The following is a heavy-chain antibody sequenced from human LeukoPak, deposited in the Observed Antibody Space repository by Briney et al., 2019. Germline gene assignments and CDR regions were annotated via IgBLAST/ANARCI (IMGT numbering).Heavy chain of an antibody. J-gene: IGHJ4*02. CDR3: ARLYDGSAYHADHFDY. Sequence: GRSLRLSCAASGFTFDDYAMHWVRQAPGKGLEWVSSISSSSSYIYYADSVKGRFTISRDNAKNSLYLQMNSLRAEDTAVYYCARLYDGSAYHADHFDYWGQGTLVIVSS. V-gene: IGHV3-21*01. CDR1: GFTFDDYA. CDR2: ISSSSSYI. D-gene: IGHD3-22*01.